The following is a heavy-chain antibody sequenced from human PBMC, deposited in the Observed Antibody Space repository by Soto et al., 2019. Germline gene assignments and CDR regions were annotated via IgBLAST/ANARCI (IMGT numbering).Heavy chain of an antibody. J-gene: IGHJ4*02. Sequence: QVQLQESGPGLVKPSETLSLTCAVSGDSISSYYCMWIRQPPGKGLESIGYLYYGRRANYNPSLQRRFTLSVATSTNQCSLTLSSMTAADTAVYYCAIRSMAVVPEYWGQGTLVTVSS. CDR2: LYYGRRA. CDR3: AIRSMAVVPEY. V-gene: IGHV4-59*01. D-gene: IGHD3-22*01. CDR1: GDSISSYY.